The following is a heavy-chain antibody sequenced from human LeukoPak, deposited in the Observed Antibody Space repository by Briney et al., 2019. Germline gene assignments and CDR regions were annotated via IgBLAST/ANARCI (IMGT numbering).Heavy chain of an antibody. D-gene: IGHD3-3*01. CDR1: GFTFSSYG. CDR2: IWSDGTNK. CDR3: ARGTTIFAVVSYPDY. Sequence: PGGSLRLSCAASGFTFSSYGMHWVRQAPGKGLEWVAVIWSDGTNKYYADSVKGRFTISRDNSQNTLYLQMNSLRAEDTAVYYCARGTTIFAVVSYPDYWGQGTLVTVSS. V-gene: IGHV3-33*01. J-gene: IGHJ4*02.